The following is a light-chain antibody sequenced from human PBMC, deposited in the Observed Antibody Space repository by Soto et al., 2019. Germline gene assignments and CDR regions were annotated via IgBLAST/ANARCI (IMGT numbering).Light chain of an antibody. Sequence: DIQMTQSPSTLSASVGDIVTITCRASQIIGSSLAWYQHKPGKAPKLLIYDASTLQSGVPSRFSGSESGTEFTLTISSLQPDDSATDYCQQYYSYPYTFGQGTKLEIK. CDR3: QQYYSYPYT. V-gene: IGKV1-5*01. CDR2: DAS. J-gene: IGKJ2*01. CDR1: QIIGSS.